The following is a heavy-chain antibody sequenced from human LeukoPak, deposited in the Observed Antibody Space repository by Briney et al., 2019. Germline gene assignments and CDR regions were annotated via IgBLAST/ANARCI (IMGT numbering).Heavy chain of an antibody. D-gene: IGHD5-18*01. CDR3: ARDKSPSTGQLWSKVDY. J-gene: IGHJ4*02. CDR1: GYTFTSYY. Sequence: ASVKVSCKASGYTFTSYYMHWVRQALGQGLEWMGRINPSGGSTSYAQKFQGGVTMTRDTSTSTVYMELSSLRSEDTAVYYCARDKSPSTGQLWSKVDYWGQGTLVTVSS. CDR2: INPSGGST. V-gene: IGHV1-46*01.